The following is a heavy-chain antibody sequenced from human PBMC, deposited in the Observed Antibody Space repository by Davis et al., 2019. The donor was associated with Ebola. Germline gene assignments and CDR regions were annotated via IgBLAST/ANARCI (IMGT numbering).Heavy chain of an antibody. CDR1: GGSFSGYY. Sequence: GSLRLSCAVYGGSFSGYYWSWIRQPPGKGLEWIGEINHSGSTNYNPSLKSRVTISVDKSKNQFSLKLSSVTAADTAVYYCAREGATPGDYFDYWGQGTLVTVSS. D-gene: IGHD1-26*01. V-gene: IGHV4-34*01. CDR2: INHSGST. J-gene: IGHJ4*02. CDR3: AREGATPGDYFDY.